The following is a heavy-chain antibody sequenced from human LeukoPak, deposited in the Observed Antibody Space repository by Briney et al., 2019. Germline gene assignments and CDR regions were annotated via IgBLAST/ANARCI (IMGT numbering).Heavy chain of an antibody. CDR2: VHYSGST. J-gene: IGHJ2*01. CDR1: GGSISGYY. V-gene: IGHV4-59*01. Sequence: SSETLSLTCTVSGGSISGYYYYWIRQPPGKGLEWIGYVHYSGSTNYNPSLKSRLTISIDRSKNQFSLKLSSVTAADTAVYFCAIGRGFPDLWGRGTLVTVSS. CDR3: AIGRGFPDL. D-gene: IGHD2-15*01.